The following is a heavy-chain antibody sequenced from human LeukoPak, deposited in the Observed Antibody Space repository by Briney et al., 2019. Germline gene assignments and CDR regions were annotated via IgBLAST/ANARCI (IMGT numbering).Heavy chain of an antibody. D-gene: IGHD1-20*01. CDR3: ARGPNWNYYYYGMDV. CDR2: ISSSSSYI. Sequence: GGSLRLSCAASGFTFSSYSMNWVRQAPGKGLEWVSSISSSSSYIYYADSVKGRFTISRDNAKNSLYLQMNSLRAEDTAVYYCARGPNWNYYYYGMDVWGQGTTVTVSS. V-gene: IGHV3-21*01. CDR1: GFTFSSYS. J-gene: IGHJ6*02.